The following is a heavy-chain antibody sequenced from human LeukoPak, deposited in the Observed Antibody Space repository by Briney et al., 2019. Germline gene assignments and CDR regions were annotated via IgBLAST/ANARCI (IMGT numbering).Heavy chain of an antibody. D-gene: IGHD3-22*01. CDR2: ISAYNGNT. CDR3: ARDPPYYYDSSGYYHRFDY. CDR1: GYTFTSYG. J-gene: IGHJ4*02. Sequence: GASVKVSCKASGYTFTSYGISWVRQAPGQGLEWMGWISAYNGNTNYAQKLQGRVTMTTDTSTSTAYMELRSLRSDDTAVYYCARDPPYYYDSSGYYHRFDYWGQGTLVTVSS. V-gene: IGHV1-18*01.